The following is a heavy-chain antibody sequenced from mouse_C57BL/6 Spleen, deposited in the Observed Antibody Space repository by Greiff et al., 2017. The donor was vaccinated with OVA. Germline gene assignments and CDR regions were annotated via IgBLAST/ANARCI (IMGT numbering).Heavy chain of an antibody. D-gene: IGHD1-1*01. CDR2: IYPGDGDT. Sequence: QVQLQQSGPELVKPGASVKISCKASGYAFSSSWMNWVKQRPGKGLEWIGRIYPGDGDTNYNGKFKGKATLTADKSSSTAYMQLSSLTSEDSAVYFCARWGLLRYFDYWGQGTTLTVSS. CDR3: ARWGLLRYFDY. V-gene: IGHV1-82*01. J-gene: IGHJ2*01. CDR1: GYAFSSSW.